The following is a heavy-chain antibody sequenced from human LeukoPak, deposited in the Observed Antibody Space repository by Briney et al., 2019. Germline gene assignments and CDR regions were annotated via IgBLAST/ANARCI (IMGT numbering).Heavy chain of an antibody. CDR2: IIGSGTTT. J-gene: IGHJ4*02. D-gene: IGHD2/OR15-2a*01. V-gene: IGHV3-23*01. CDR1: GFTFSNYV. Sequence: PGGSLRLSCAASGFTFSNYVMGWVRQTPGKGLEWVSTIIGSGTTTYYADSVKGRFTISRENSKNTLYLQMNSLRAEDTAVYYCAKDSAKKYDDYWGQGTLVTVSS. CDR3: AKDSAKKYDDY.